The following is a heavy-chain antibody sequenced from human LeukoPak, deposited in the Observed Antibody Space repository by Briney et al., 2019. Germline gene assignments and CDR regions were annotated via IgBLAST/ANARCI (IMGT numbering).Heavy chain of an antibody. D-gene: IGHD6-13*01. CDR2: TYYRSKWYN. Sequence: SQTPSLTCAISGDSVSSNSAAWNWIRQSPSRGLEWLGRTYYRSKWYNDYAVSVKSRITINPDTSKNQFSLQLNSVTPEDTAVYYCARVWVRASSSWLKNYYYYGMDVWGQGTTVTVSS. V-gene: IGHV6-1*01. J-gene: IGHJ6*02. CDR1: GDSVSSNSAA. CDR3: ARVWVRASSSWLKNYYYYGMDV.